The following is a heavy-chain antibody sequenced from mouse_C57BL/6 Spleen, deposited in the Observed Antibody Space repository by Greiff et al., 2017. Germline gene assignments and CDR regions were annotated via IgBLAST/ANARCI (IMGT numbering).Heavy chain of an antibody. CDR1: GFTFSSYA. D-gene: IGHD1-1*01. J-gene: IGHJ4*01. Sequence: EVQLVESGEGLVKPGGSLKLSCAASGFTFSSYAMSWVRQTPEKRLEGVAYISSGGDYIYYADTVKGRFPISRDNARNTLYLQMSSLKSEDTAMYYCTREAIYYYGSSDAMDYWGQGTSVTVSS. V-gene: IGHV5-9-1*02. CDR2: ISSGGDYI. CDR3: TREAIYYYGSSDAMDY.